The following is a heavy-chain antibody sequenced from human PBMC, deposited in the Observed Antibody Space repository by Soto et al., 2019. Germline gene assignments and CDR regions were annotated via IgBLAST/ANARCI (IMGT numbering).Heavy chain of an antibody. CDR2: IYYSGST. D-gene: IGHD5-18*01. CDR3: ARRITNEARLWSSHYYYGMDV. Sequence: TSETLSLTCTVSGGSISSSSYYWGWIRQPPGKGLEWIGSIYYSGSTYYNPSLKSRVTISVDTSKNQFSLKLSSVTAADTAVYYCARRITNEARLWSSHYYYGMDVWGQGTTVTVSS. V-gene: IGHV4-39*01. J-gene: IGHJ6*02. CDR1: GGSISSSSYY.